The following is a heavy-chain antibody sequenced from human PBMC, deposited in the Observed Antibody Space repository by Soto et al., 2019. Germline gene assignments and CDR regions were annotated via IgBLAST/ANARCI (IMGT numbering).Heavy chain of an antibody. CDR1: GGTFSSYA. CDR2: IIPIFGTA. Sequence: QVQLVQSGAEVQKPGSSVKVSCKASGGTFSSYAISWVRQAPGQGLEWMGGIIPIFGTANYAQKFQGRVTITTEESGSRAYMEGRRRRSGDTAVYDGGRKEGVTVVRGGDYYGMDVWGQGTTVTVSS. CDR3: GRKEGVTVVRGGDYYGMDV. D-gene: IGHD2-15*01. V-gene: IGHV1-69*01. J-gene: IGHJ6*02.